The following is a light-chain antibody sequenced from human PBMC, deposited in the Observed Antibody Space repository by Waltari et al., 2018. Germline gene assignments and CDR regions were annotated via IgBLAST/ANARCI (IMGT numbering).Light chain of an antibody. CDR2: DVN. CDR3: SSYKVNNTCV. J-gene: IGLJ3*02. Sequence: QSALTQPASVSGSPGRSITISCTGTNSDIGTYIYVTWYQQHPDKAPKLIIYDVNKRPSGVSSRFPGSKCGNTASLTISVLQSEDEADYYCSSYKVNNTCVFGGGTYVTVL. CDR1: NSDIGTYIY. V-gene: IGLV2-14*03.